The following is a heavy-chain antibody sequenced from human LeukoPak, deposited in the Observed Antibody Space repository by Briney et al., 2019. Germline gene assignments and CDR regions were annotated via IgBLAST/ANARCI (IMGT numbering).Heavy chain of an antibody. CDR3: ARVSSGSYYILYY. J-gene: IGHJ4*02. CDR2: ISSSGSTI. Sequence: PGGSLRLSCAASGFTFSSYDMNWVRQAPGKGLEWVSYISSSGSTIYYADSVKGRLTISRDNAKNSLYLQMSSLTAEDTAVYYCARVSSGSYYILYYWGPGTLVTVSS. CDR1: GFTFSSYD. D-gene: IGHD1-26*01. V-gene: IGHV3-48*03.